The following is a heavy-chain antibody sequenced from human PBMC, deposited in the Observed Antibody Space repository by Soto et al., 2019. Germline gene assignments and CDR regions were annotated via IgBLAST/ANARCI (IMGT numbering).Heavy chain of an antibody. V-gene: IGHV4-39*01. CDR3: VRHVGDRLWYFDY. CDR1: GDSIRSGSYH. D-gene: IGHD2-21*01. Sequence: SETLSLTCTVSGDSIRSGSYHWGWIRQPQRKGLEWIGSIYYTGTTSYHPTLKSRVTISVDMSMNQIFVKVCFVTVADTSTYYCVRHVGDRLWYFDYWGQGTLVTVSS. CDR2: IYYTGTT. J-gene: IGHJ4*02.